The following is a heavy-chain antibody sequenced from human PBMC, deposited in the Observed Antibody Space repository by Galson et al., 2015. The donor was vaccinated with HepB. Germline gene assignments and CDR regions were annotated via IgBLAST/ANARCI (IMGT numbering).Heavy chain of an antibody. CDR2: IYYSGST. Sequence: SETLSLTCTVSGGSISSSSYYWGWIRQPPGKGLEWIGSIYYSGSTYYNPSLKSRVTISVDTSKNQFSLKLSSMTAADTAVYYCHIQKRVRGVIVLDIWGQGTMVTVSS. CDR1: GGSISSSSYY. J-gene: IGHJ3*02. CDR3: HIQKRVRGVIVLDI. V-gene: IGHV4-39*01. D-gene: IGHD3-10*01.